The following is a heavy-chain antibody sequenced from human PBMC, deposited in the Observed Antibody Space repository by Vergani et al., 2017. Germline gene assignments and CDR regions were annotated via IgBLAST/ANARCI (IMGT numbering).Heavy chain of an antibody. V-gene: IGHV3-73*01. CDR1: GFTFSGSA. Sequence: VQLVETGGGVVQPGGSLRLSCAASGFTFSGSAMHWVRQTSGKGLEWIGRIRDKTYNYATAYAVSVKGRFIISRDDSKKTAYLQMNRLTIEDTAVYHCARQDPIFGVVTPLGYMDVWGKGTTVTVSS. CDR2: IRDKTYNYAT. J-gene: IGHJ6*03. CDR3: ARQDPIFGVVTPLGYMDV. D-gene: IGHD3-3*01.